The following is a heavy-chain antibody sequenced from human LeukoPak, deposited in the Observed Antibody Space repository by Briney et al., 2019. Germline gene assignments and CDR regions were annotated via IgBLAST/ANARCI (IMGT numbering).Heavy chain of an antibody. CDR1: GGSINSYY. J-gene: IGHJ4*02. Sequence: PSETLSLTCSVSGGSINSYYWGWVRQPAGKGLEWIGRIYTTGTTNYSPSLKSRLSMSLDTSKNQFSLTLTSLTAADTALYYCGRQGYTASYSFVDYWSPGTLVTVSS. CDR3: GRQGYTASYSFVDY. D-gene: IGHD1-1*01. V-gene: IGHV4-4*07. CDR2: IYTTGTT.